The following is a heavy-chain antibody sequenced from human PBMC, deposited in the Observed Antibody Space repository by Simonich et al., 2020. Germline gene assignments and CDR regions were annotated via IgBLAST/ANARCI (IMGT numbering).Heavy chain of an antibody. CDR2: IYSSGST. J-gene: IGHJ4*02. Sequence: QVQLQESGPGLVKPSETLSLTCTVSGGSISSYYWSGIRQPPGKGLEWIGYIYSSGSTNYPPSLKSRVTISVDTSKNQFSLKLSSVTAADTAVYYCARGGLYFDYWGQGTLVTVSS. CDR3: ARGGLYFDY. V-gene: IGHV4-59*01. CDR1: GGSISSYY. D-gene: IGHD2-15*01.